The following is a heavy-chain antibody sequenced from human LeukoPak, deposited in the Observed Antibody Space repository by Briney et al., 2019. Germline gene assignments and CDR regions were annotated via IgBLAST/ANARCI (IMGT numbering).Heavy chain of an antibody. CDR3: ARGDSIAAAVTDFDY. D-gene: IGHD6-13*01. Sequence: ASVKVSCKASGYTFTSYYMHWVRQAPGQGLEWMGIINPSGGSTSYAQKFQGRVTMTRDMSTSTVYMELSSLRSEDTAVYYCARGDSIAAAVTDFDYWGQGTLVTVSS. CDR2: INPSGGST. V-gene: IGHV1-46*01. J-gene: IGHJ4*02. CDR1: GYTFTSYY.